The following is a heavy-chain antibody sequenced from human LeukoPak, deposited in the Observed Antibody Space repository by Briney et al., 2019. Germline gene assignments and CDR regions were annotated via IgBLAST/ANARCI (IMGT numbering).Heavy chain of an antibody. J-gene: IGHJ6*03. D-gene: IGHD6-6*01. Sequence: GASVKVSCKASGGTFSSYAISWVRQAPGQGLEWMGGIIPIFGTANYAQKFQGRVTITTDESTSTAYMELSSLRSENTAVYYCATGAERVVAARSYYYYYMDVWGKGTTVTVSS. V-gene: IGHV1-69*05. CDR3: ATGAERVVAARSYYYYYMDV. CDR2: IIPIFGTA. CDR1: GGTFSSYA.